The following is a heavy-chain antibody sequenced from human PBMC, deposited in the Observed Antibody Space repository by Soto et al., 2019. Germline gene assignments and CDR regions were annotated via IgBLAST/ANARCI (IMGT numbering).Heavy chain of an antibody. V-gene: IGHV3-23*01. CDR1: GSTLPNYV. J-gene: IGHJ4*02. CDR3: AKGPEQLVHGVFDS. Sequence: LRLSCAASGSTLPNYVMSWVRQPPGKGLEWVSGIGAGDSGTYYADSVKGRFAISRDNSKDTLCLQMNSLRAEDTAVYYCAKGPEQLVHGVFDSWGLGTLVTVSS. D-gene: IGHD6-6*01. CDR2: IGAGDSGT.